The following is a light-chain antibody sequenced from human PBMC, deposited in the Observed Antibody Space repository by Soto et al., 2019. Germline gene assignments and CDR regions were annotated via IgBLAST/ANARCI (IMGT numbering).Light chain of an antibody. CDR2: DAS. CDR1: QSIRNW. Sequence: TQSPSTLYATVGDRVTITCRASQSIRNWLAWYQQKPGKVPKLLIYDASSLASGVPSRFSGSGSGTEFTLTISSLQPDDFASFYCQEYNSYTWTFGQGTKVDI. CDR3: QEYNSYTWT. V-gene: IGKV1-5*01. J-gene: IGKJ1*01.